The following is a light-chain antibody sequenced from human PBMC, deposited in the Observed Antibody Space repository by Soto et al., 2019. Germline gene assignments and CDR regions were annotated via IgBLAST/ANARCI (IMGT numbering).Light chain of an antibody. J-gene: IGKJ4*01. CDR2: TTS. Sequence: DVQMTQSPSAVSASVGDRVNITCRACQGISNYLAWFQQKPGKVPKRLIYTTSTLQSGVPSRFSGSRSGTEFTLTISSLQPEDIATYYCLQHNSYPRTFGGGTKVEIK. CDR1: QGISNY. V-gene: IGKV1-17*03. CDR3: LQHNSYPRT.